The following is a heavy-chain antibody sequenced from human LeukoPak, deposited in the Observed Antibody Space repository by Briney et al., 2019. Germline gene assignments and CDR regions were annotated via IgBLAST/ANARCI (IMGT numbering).Heavy chain of an antibody. J-gene: IGHJ4*02. CDR3: AKIGDWNYDY. Sequence: QAGGSLRLSCAASGFTFSSYAMSWVRQAPGKGLEWVSAISGSGGSTYYADSVKGRFTISRDNSKNTLFLQMNSLRVEDTAVYYCAKIGDWNYDYWGRGTLVTVSS. V-gene: IGHV3-23*01. CDR2: ISGSGGST. CDR1: GFTFSSYA. D-gene: IGHD1-7*01.